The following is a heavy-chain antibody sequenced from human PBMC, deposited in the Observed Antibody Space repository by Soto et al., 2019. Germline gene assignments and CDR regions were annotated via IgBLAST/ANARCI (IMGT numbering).Heavy chain of an antibody. CDR2: INPNSGGT. J-gene: IGHJ4*02. CDR3: ARGRYSSSWYFDY. Sequence: GASVKVSCKTSTYTFTGYYMHWVRQAPGQGLEWMGWINPNSGGTNYAQNFQGRVTMTRDTSISTAYMELSRLRSDDTAVYYCARGRYSSSWYFDYWGQGTLVTSPQ. CDR1: TYTFTGYY. D-gene: IGHD6-13*01. V-gene: IGHV1-2*02.